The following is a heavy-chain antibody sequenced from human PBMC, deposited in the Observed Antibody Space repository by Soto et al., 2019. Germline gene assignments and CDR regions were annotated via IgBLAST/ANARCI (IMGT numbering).Heavy chain of an antibody. V-gene: IGHV1-58*01. Sequence: AVKVSCKASGFTFTSSAVQWVRQARGQRLEWIGWIVVGSGNTNYAQKFQERVTITRDMSTSTAYMELSSLRSEDTAVYYCAXDRGSSSPNYYYYGMDVWGQGTTVTVSS. D-gene: IGHD6-6*01. CDR3: AXDRGSSSPNYYYYGMDV. J-gene: IGHJ6*02. CDR2: IVVGSGNT. CDR1: GFTFTSSA.